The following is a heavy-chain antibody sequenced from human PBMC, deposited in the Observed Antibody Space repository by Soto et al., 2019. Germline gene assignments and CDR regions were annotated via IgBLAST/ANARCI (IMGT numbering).Heavy chain of an antibody. V-gene: IGHV4-34*01. Sequence: QVRLQHWGAGLLKPSETLSRTCAVYGGSLSGYSWSWIRQPPGRGLEWIGEINHSGSTNYNPSLKSRVTISVDTPKNQFSLNLTSVTAADTAVYYCAKGFGGRLDGPGSDAFDDWGQGILVTVSS. CDR3: AKGFGGRLDGPGSDAFDD. D-gene: IGHD3-16*01. CDR2: INHSGST. J-gene: IGHJ4*02. CDR1: GGSLSGYS.